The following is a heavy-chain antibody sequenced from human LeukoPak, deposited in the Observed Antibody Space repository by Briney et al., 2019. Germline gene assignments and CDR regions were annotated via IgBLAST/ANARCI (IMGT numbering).Heavy chain of an antibody. J-gene: IGHJ4*02. Sequence: GGSLRLSCAASGFTFGSFWMGWARQAPGKGLEGVANINQDGSQKYYVDSVTGRFTISRDNPENSLYMQMNNLRAEDTAIYYCARDRAMDDYWGQGTLVTVSS. CDR1: GFTFGSFW. V-gene: IGHV3-7*04. D-gene: IGHD5-18*01. CDR2: INQDGSQK. CDR3: ARDRAMDDY.